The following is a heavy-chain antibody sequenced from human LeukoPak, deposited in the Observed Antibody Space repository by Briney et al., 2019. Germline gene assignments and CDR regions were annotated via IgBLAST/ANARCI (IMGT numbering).Heavy chain of an antibody. D-gene: IGHD4-17*01. V-gene: IGHV4-38-2*02. Sequence: RTSETLSLTCTVSDYSISSGYFWGWIRQPPGEGLEWIGSIYHSGSTYYNPSLKSRVTISVDASKNQFSLKLSSVTAADTAWYYCARVSVTTGRLDYWGQGTLVTISS. J-gene: IGHJ4*02. CDR1: DYSISSGYF. CDR2: IYHSGST. CDR3: ARVSVTTGRLDY.